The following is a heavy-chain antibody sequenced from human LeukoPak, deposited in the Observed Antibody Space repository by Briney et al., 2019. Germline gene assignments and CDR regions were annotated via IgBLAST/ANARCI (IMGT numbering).Heavy chain of an antibody. Sequence: PAGGSLRLSCAASGFTFSSYGMHWVRQAPGKGLEWVAVISYDGSNKYYADSVKGRFTISRDNSKNTLYLQMNSLRAEDTAVYYCARDLRFLEWLSTPDDYWGQGTLVTVSS. CDR3: ARDLRFLEWLSTPDDY. D-gene: IGHD3-3*01. CDR1: GFTFSSYG. V-gene: IGHV3-30*03. CDR2: ISYDGSNK. J-gene: IGHJ4*02.